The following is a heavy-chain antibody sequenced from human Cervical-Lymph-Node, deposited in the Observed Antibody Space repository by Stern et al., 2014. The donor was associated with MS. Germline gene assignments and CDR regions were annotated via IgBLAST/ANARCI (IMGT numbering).Heavy chain of an antibody. Sequence: EVQLEESGGGLVQPGGSLRLSCAASGFTFSSNWMTWVRQTPGKGLEWVANIKEDGSEKYYVDSVKGRFTVSRDNAKNSLYLQMNSLRAEDTAVYYCATDAFDIWGQGTMVTVSS. CDR2: IKEDGSEK. J-gene: IGHJ3*02. V-gene: IGHV3-7*01. CDR3: ATDAFDI. CDR1: GFTFSSNW.